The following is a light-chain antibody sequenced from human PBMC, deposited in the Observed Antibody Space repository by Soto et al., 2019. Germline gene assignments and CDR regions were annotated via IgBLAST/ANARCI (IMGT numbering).Light chain of an antibody. Sequence: QAVVTQPPSVSGAPGQRVTISCTGSSSNIGAGYDVHWYQQLPGTAPKLLIYGNSNRPSGVPDRFSGSKSGPSASLAITGLQAEDEADYYCQSYDSLSGSVFGGGTKLTVL. V-gene: IGLV1-40*01. J-gene: IGLJ2*01. CDR2: GNS. CDR3: QSYDSLSGSV. CDR1: SSNIGAGYD.